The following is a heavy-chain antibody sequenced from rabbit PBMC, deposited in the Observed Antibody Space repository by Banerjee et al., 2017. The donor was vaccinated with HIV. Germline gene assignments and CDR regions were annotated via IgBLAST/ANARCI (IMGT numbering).Heavy chain of an antibody. CDR2: IWTGDGST. Sequence: QSLEESGGDLVKPGASLTLTCTASGFSFSSSCWICWVRQAPGKGLERIGCIWTGDGSTYFGSWGNCRFPIPSHNAQNTLYLQLNSLTAADTATYFCTRNGMDLRGPGTLVTVS. CDR1: GFSFSSSCW. V-gene: IGHV1S40*01. J-gene: IGHJ6*01. CDR3: TRNGMDL.